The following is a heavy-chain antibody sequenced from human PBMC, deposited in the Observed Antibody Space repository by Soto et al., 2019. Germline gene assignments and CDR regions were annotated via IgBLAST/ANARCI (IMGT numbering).Heavy chain of an antibody. CDR2: IYYSGST. CDR3: ARGVMVRLFIIRSYYNYTDV. V-gene: IGHV4-59*01. Sequence: SETLSLTCTVSGGSISSYYWSWIRQPPGKGLEWIGYIYYSGSTNYNPSLKSRVTISVDTSKNQFSLKLSSVTAADTAVYYCARGVMVRLFIIRSYYNYTDVCDTGTTLTLSS. CDR1: GGSISSYY. J-gene: IGHJ6*03. D-gene: IGHD3-10*01.